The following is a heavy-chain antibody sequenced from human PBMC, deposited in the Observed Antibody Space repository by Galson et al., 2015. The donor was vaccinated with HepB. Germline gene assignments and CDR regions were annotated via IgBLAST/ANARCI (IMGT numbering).Heavy chain of an antibody. V-gene: IGHV3-53*01. CDR3: AKIDYSNYQIQY. D-gene: IGHD4-11*01. Sequence: SLRLSCAATGFSIGTNYMTWVRQAPGKGLECVSVIYSGGATSYTDSVKGRFTISKDTSRDTLYLQMNSLTAEDTAVYYCAKIDYSNYQIQYWGQGTLVTVSS. J-gene: IGHJ4*02. CDR1: GFSIGTNY. CDR2: IYSGGAT.